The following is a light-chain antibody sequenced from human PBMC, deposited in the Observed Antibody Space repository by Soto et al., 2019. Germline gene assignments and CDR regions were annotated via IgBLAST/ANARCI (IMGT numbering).Light chain of an antibody. V-gene: IGKV3-15*01. CDR1: QSVGSN. CDR2: RAS. CDR3: QQYDKWPPIT. Sequence: EIVMTQSPATLSVSPGERATLSCRASQSVGSNLAWYQQKPGQAPRLLIYRASTRATGIPARFSGSGSGTEFTLTISSLQYEDFALYYCQQYDKWPPITFGQGTRLEIK. J-gene: IGKJ5*01.